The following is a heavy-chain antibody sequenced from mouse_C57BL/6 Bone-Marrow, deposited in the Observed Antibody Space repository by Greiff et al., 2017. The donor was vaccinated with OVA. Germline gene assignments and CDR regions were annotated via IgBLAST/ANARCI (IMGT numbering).Heavy chain of an antibody. CDR3: ARMAYYSTYYYAMDY. V-gene: IGHV2-6*01. CDR2: IWGVGST. D-gene: IGHD2-5*01. CDR1: GFSLTSYG. J-gene: IGHJ4*01. Sequence: LQESGPGLVAPSQSLSITCTVSGFSLTSYGVDWVRQSPGKGLEWLGVIWGVGSTNYNSALKSRLSISKDNSKSQVFLKMNSLQTDDTAMYYCARMAYYSTYYYAMDYWGQGTSVTVSS.